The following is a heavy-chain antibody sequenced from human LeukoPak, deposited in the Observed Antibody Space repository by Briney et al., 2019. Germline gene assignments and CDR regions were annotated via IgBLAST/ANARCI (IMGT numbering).Heavy chain of an antibody. CDR2: INHSGST. Sequence: SETLSLTCAVYGGSFSGYYWSWIRQPPGKGLEWIGEINHSGSTNYNPSLKSRVTISVDTSKNQFSLKLSSVTAADTAVCYCARGVGYFDYWGQGTLVTVSS. CDR3: ARGVGYFDY. V-gene: IGHV4-34*01. CDR1: GGSFSGYY. J-gene: IGHJ4*02.